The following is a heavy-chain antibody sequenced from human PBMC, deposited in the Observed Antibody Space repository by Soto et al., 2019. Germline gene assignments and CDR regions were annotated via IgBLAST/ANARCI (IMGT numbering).Heavy chain of an antibody. Sequence: TLSLPSRVSGASISSSGNNCAWIRQHPGRGLEWIGSFNYEGTTYYKPSLKSRVTITVDTSNNQFSLNLSSVTAADTAVYYCAGRAGNSYYGMDVWGQGTTVT. CDR2: FNYEGTT. CDR3: AGRAGNSYYGMDV. V-gene: IGHV4-31*03. J-gene: IGHJ6*02. CDR1: GASISSSGNN.